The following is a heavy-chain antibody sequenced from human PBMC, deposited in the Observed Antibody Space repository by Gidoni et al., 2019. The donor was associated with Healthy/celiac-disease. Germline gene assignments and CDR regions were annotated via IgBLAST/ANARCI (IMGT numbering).Heavy chain of an antibody. CDR3: AREMATIPIYYGMDV. J-gene: IGHJ6*02. CDR2: ISYNGSNK. CDR1: GFTSSTYA. Sequence: VQLVEWGGGVVQPGRPLRLSCAASGFTSSTYAMHWVRQAPGKGLEWVAIISYNGSNKYYADSVKGRFTISRDNSKNTLYLQMNSLSAEDTAVYYCAREMATIPIYYGMDVWGQGTTVTVSS. V-gene: IGHV3-30-3*01. D-gene: IGHD5-12*01.